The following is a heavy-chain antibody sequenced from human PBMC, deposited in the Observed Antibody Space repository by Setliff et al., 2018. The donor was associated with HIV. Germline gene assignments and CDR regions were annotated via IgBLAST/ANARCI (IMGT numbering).Heavy chain of an antibody. CDR2: ICYSGTT. V-gene: IGHV4-39*01. D-gene: IGHD2-15*01. CDR1: GFSFRNSFYN. J-gene: IGHJ6*02. CDR3: ARKAADVSGGGMDV. Sequence: SETLSLTCNVSGFSFRNSFYNWGWIRQPPGKGLGWIGTICYSGTTYYNPSLKSRVTMSIDTSQNQFSLKLNSVTAADTAIYYCARKAADVSGGGMDVWGQGTTVTVSS.